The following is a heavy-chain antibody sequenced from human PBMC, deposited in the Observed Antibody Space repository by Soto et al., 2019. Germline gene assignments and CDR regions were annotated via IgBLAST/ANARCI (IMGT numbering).Heavy chain of an antibody. D-gene: IGHD2-15*01. Sequence: GASVKASCKSSGDTFTSYAMHWVRQAPGQRLEWMGWINAGNGNTKYSQKFQGRVTITRDTSASTAYMELSSLRSEDTAVYYCARDLGGWPDYWGQGTQVTVSS. CDR2: INAGNGNT. CDR3: ARDLGGWPDY. V-gene: IGHV1-3*01. CDR1: GDTFTSYA. J-gene: IGHJ4*02.